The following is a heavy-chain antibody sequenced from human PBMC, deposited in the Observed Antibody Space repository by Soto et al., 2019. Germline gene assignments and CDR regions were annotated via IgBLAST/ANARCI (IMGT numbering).Heavy chain of an antibody. D-gene: IGHD3-3*01. J-gene: IGHJ4*02. CDR3: TSGKNFDFWSDSLGDHYFDS. Sequence: LRLSCAASGFTFSSTWMHWVRQGPGKGLVWVSHISGDGTSTTYADSVKGRFTISRDNAKNTVFLQMNNLRAEDTAVYYCTSGKNFDFWSDSLGDHYFDSWGQGTLVTVSS. CDR1: GFTFSSTW. CDR2: ISGDGTST. V-gene: IGHV3-74*01.